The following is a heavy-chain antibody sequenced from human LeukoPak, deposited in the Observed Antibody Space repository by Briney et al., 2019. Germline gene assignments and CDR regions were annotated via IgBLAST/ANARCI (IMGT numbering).Heavy chain of an antibody. Sequence: SETLSLTCAVYGGSFSGYYWSWIRQPPGKGLEWIGEINHSGSTNYNPSLKSRVTISVDTSKNQFSLELSSVTAADTAVYYCARGRGRCSSTSCPHYYYMDVWGKGTTVTVSS. J-gene: IGHJ6*03. CDR2: INHSGST. CDR3: ARGRGRCSSTSCPHYYYMDV. D-gene: IGHD2-2*01. V-gene: IGHV4-34*01. CDR1: GGSFSGYY.